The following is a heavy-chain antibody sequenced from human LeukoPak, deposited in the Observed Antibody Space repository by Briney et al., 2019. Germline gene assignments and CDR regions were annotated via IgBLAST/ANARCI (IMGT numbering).Heavy chain of an antibody. CDR2: ISGSGGST. J-gene: IGHJ4*02. Sequence: ASVKVSCKASGGTFSSYAISWVRQAPGKGLEWVSAISGSGGSTYYADSVKGRFTISRDNSKNTLYLQMNSLRAEDTAVYYCAKKTSGRYNFDYWGQGTLVTVSS. D-gene: IGHD1-26*01. CDR3: AKKTSGRYNFDY. V-gene: IGHV3-23*01. CDR1: GGTFSSYA.